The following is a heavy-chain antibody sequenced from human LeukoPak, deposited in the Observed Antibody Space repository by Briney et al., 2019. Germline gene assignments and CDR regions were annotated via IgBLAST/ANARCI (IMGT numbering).Heavy chain of an antibody. V-gene: IGHV3-23*01. CDR1: GFTFSNYV. J-gene: IGHJ4*02. Sequence: GGSLRLSCEASGFTFSNYVMSWVRQAPGKGLEWVSAISSGGGTYYADSVKGRFTISRDNSRNTLYLQLHSLRAEDTAVYYCAKDKELVVIPYYFDYWGQGTLVTVSS. CDR2: ISSGGGT. D-gene: IGHD3-22*01. CDR3: AKDKELVVIPYYFDY.